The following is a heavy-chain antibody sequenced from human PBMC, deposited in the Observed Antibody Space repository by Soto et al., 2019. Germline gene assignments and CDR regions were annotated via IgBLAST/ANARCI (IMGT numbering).Heavy chain of an antibody. CDR2: IDPSDSYT. J-gene: IGHJ6*02. CDR3: ASVYCSSTSCYSVVADYYYYGMDV. Sequence: GESLKISCKGSGYSFTSYWISWVRQMPGKGLEWMGRIDPSDSYTNYSPSFQGHVTISADKSISTAYLQWSSLKASDTAMYYCASVYCSSTSCYSVVADYYYYGMDVWGQGTTVTVSS. CDR1: GYSFTSYW. D-gene: IGHD2-2*02. V-gene: IGHV5-10-1*01.